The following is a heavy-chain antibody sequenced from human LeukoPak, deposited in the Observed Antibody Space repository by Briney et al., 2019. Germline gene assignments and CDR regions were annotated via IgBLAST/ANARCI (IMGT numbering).Heavy chain of an antibody. CDR3: ARGRYYGSGSYNY. V-gene: IGHV4-34*01. CDR2: INHSGST. J-gene: IGHJ4*02. CDR1: GGSFGGYY. Sequence: SETLSLTCAVYGGSFGGYYWSWIRQPPGKGLEWIGEINHSGSTNYNPSLKSRVTISVDTSKNQFSLKLSSVTAADTAVYYCARGRYYGSGSYNYWGQGTLVTVSS. D-gene: IGHD3-10*01.